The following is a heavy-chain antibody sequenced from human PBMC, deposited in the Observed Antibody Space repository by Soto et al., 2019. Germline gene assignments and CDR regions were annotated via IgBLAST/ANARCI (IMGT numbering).Heavy chain of an antibody. CDR2: ISYDGSNK. CDR3: VKRRNGASWFVLDA. CDR1: GFTFKNYA. V-gene: IGHV3-30*18. Sequence: QVQLVESGGGVVQPGRSLRLSCAASGFTFKNYAMHWVRQAPGKGLEWVAVISYDGSNKYYADSVKGRFTISRDNPRNKVLLQMGSRITEDTAVYYCVKRRNGASWFVLDAWGQGTLVTVSS. D-gene: IGHD2-15*01. J-gene: IGHJ5*02.